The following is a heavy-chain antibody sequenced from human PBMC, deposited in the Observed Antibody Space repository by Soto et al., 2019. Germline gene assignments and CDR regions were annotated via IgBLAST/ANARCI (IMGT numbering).Heavy chain of an antibody. D-gene: IGHD6-13*01. CDR2: IYSGGST. V-gene: IGHV3-53*01. J-gene: IGHJ4*02. Sequence: GGSLRLSCAASGFTVSSNYMSWVRQAPGKGLEWVSVIYSGGSTYYADSMKGRFTISRDNSKNTLYLQMNSLRAEDTAVYYCARESTGIAALPYWGQGTLVTVSS. CDR1: GFTVSSNY. CDR3: ARESTGIAALPY.